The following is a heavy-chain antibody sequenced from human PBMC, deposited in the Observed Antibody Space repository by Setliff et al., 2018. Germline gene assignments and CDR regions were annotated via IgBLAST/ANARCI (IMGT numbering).Heavy chain of an antibody. CDR3: ARDRRIVGARHAFDI. CDR2: IYYSGST. D-gene: IGHD1-26*01. CDR1: GGSISSGGYY. Sequence: SETLSLTCTVSGGSISSGGYYWSCIRQHPGKGLEWIGYIYYSGSTYYNPSLKSRVTISVDTSKNQFSLKLSSVTAADTAVYYCARDRRIVGARHAFDIWGQGTMVTVSS. J-gene: IGHJ3*02. V-gene: IGHV4-31*03.